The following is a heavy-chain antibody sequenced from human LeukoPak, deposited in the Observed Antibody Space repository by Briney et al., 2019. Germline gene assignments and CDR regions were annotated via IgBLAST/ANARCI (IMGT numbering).Heavy chain of an antibody. CDR1: GFTFSSYW. Sequence: GGSLRFSCAAPGFTFSSYWMHWVRQAQGKGLGWVSRINSDGSSTSYADSVKGRFTISRDNAKNTLYLQMNSLRAEDTAVYYCASGYRYFDYWGQGTLVTVSS. CDR2: INSDGSST. J-gene: IGHJ4*02. D-gene: IGHD2-2*03. CDR3: ASGYRYFDY. V-gene: IGHV3-74*01.